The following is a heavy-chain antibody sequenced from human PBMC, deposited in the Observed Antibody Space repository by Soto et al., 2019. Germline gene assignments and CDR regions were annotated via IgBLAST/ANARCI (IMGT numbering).Heavy chain of an antibody. CDR3: ARDQCSSTSCYPREPSYYGMDV. CDR1: GFTFSSYW. J-gene: IGHJ6*02. Sequence: GGSLRLSCAASGFTFSSYWMSWVRQAPGKGLEWVANIKQDGSEKYYVDSVKGRFTISRDNAKNSLYLQMNSLRAEDTAVYYCARDQCSSTSCYPREPSYYGMDVWGQGTTVTVSS. V-gene: IGHV3-7*01. D-gene: IGHD2-2*01. CDR2: IKQDGSEK.